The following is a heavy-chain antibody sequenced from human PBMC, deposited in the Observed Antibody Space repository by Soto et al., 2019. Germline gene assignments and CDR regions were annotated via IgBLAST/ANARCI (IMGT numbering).Heavy chain of an antibody. CDR3: AKDREAGPDY. D-gene: IGHD6-19*01. CDR2: ISGSGGST. CDR1: GFTFSSYA. Sequence: GGALRLCCAASGFTFSSYAMSWVRQAPGKGLEWVSAISGSGGSTYYADSVKGRFTISRDNSKNTLYLQMNSLRAEDTAVYYCAKDREAGPDYWGQGTPVTVSS. J-gene: IGHJ4*02. V-gene: IGHV3-23*01.